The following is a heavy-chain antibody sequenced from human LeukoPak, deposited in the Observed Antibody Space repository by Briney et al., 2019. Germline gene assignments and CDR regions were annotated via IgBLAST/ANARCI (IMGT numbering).Heavy chain of an antibody. V-gene: IGHV4-59*12. Sequence: PSETLSVTCTVSGGSISSYYWSWIRQPPGKGLEWIGYIYYSGSTNYNPSLKSRVTISVDTSKNQFSLKLSSVTAADTAVYYCARGGGYWYMDVWGKGTTVTVSS. J-gene: IGHJ6*03. CDR2: IYYSGST. CDR1: GGSISSYY. D-gene: IGHD2-8*02. CDR3: ARGGGYWYMDV.